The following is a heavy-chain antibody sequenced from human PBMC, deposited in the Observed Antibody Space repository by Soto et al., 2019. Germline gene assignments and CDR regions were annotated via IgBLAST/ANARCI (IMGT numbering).Heavy chain of an antibody. CDR1: GYTFTCYY. V-gene: IGHV1-2*02. CDR2: INPNSGGT. Sequence: ASVKVSCTASGYTFTCYYMHWVRQAPGQGLEWMGWINPNSGGTNYAQKFQGRVNMTRDTSISTAYMELSRMRSDDTAVYYCARDKVSSSWSGYYYYGMDVWGQGTTVTVSS. D-gene: IGHD6-13*01. J-gene: IGHJ6*02. CDR3: ARDKVSSSWSGYYYYGMDV.